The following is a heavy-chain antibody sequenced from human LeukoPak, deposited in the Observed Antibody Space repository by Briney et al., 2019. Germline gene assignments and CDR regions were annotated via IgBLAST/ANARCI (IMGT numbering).Heavy chain of an antibody. D-gene: IGHD3-22*01. J-gene: IGHJ4*02. CDR1: GDSISNYY. CDR2: IHTSGST. V-gene: IGHV4-4*09. Sequence: SETLSLTCTVSGDSISNYYWSWIRQTPGKGLEWIGYIHTSGSTYYNPSLKSRVTISVDTSKNQFSLKLSSVTGEDTAVHCCATGYYDTSAYSNPFDFWGEGTRVTVSS. CDR3: ATGYYDTSAYSNPFDF.